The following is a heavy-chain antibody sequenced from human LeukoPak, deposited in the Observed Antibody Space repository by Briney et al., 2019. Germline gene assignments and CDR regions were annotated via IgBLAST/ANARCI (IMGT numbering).Heavy chain of an antibody. V-gene: IGHV5-10-1*04. Sequence: GESLKISCKGSGYSFTSYWISWVRQMPGKGLEWMGRIDPSDSYTNYSPSFQGLVTISADKSISTAYLQWSSLKASDTSIYYCARQYCTSTTCYHREFDFWGQGTLVTVSS. D-gene: IGHD2-2*01. CDR2: IDPSDSYT. CDR1: GYSFTSYW. CDR3: ARQYCTSTTCYHREFDF. J-gene: IGHJ4*02.